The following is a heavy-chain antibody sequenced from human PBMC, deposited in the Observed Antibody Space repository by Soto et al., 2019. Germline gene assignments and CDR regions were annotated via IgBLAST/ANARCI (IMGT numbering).Heavy chain of an antibody. CDR3: ARVFGGGRGVDY. D-gene: IGHD3-10*01. J-gene: IGHJ4*02. CDR2: INPNSGGT. CDR1: GYTFTGYY. Sequence: SSVKVSCKASGYTFTGYYMHWVRQAPGQGLEWMGWINPNSGGTNYAQKFQGWVTMTRDTSISTAYMELSRLRSGDTGVYCWARVFGGGRGVDYWGQGTLVTVSS. V-gene: IGHV1-2*04.